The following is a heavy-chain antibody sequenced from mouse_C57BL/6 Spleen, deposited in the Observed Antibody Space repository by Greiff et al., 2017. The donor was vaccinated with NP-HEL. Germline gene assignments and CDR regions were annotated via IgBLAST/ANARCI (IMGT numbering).Heavy chain of an antibody. J-gene: IGHJ3*01. CDR3: GRNDGYYKFAY. Sequence: EVQGVESGGGLVQPKGSLKLSCAASGFSFNTYAMNWVRQAPGKGLEWVARIRSKSNNYATYYAASVKDRFTISRDVSESMLYLQMNNLKTEDTAMYYCGRNDGYYKFAYWGQGTLVTVSA. CDR2: IRSKSNNYAT. CDR1: GFSFNTYA. V-gene: IGHV10-1*01. D-gene: IGHD2-3*01.